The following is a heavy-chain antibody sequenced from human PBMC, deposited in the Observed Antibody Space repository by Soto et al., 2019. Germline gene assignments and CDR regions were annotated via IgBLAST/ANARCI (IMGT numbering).Heavy chain of an antibody. CDR2: ISSSSSYI. CDR1: GFTFSSYS. D-gene: IGHD7-27*01. CDR3: ARSWGGGYYYYGMDV. Sequence: EVQLVESGGGLVKPGGSLRLSCAASGFTFSSYSMNWVRQAPGKGLEWVSSISSSSSYIYYADSVKGRFTISRDNAKNSLYLQRNSLRAEDTAVYYCARSWGGGYYYYGMDVWGQGTTVNVSS. J-gene: IGHJ6*02. V-gene: IGHV3-21*01.